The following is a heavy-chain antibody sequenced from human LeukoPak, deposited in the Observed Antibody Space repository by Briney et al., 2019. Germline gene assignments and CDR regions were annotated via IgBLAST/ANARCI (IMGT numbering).Heavy chain of an antibody. CDR3: ARTTFYGSGSYFDP. D-gene: IGHD3-10*01. CDR1: GYTFTSYY. Sequence: ASVKVSCKASGYTFTSYYMHWVRQAPRRGLEWMGWNSAYNDNTNYAQKFQGRVTMTTDTSTSTAYMELRSLRSDDTAVYYCARTTFYGSGSYFDPWGQGTLVTVSS. V-gene: IGHV1-18*04. J-gene: IGHJ5*02. CDR2: NSAYNDNT.